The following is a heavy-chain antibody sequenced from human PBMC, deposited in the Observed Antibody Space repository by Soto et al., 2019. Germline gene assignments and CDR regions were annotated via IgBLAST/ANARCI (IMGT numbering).Heavy chain of an antibody. CDR2: IHWNDDK. CDR3: AHTKDSSGFLTS. J-gene: IGHJ5*02. D-gene: IGHD3-22*01. CDR1: GFSLSAYGVR. V-gene: IGHV2-5*01. Sequence: SGPTLVNPTQTLTLTCRFSGFSLSAYGVRVIWFLQPPGEPLEWLALIHWNDDKRYSPYLKSRLTITKDTSKNQVVLTLTNLDPLDTGTYFCAHTKDSSGFLTSWGQGILVTVSS.